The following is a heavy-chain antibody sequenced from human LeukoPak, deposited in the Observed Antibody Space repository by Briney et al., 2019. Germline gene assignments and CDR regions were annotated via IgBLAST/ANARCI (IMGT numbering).Heavy chain of an antibody. CDR1: GFTFSSYE. CDR2: ISSSGSTI. J-gene: IGHJ4*02. V-gene: IGHV3-48*03. CDR3: ARDSSSWPYYFDY. Sequence: HTGGSLRLSCAASGFTFSSYEMNWVRQAPGKGLEWVSYISSSGSTIYYADSVKGRFTISRDNAKNSLYLQMDSLRAEDTAVYYCARDSSSWPYYFDYWGQGTLVTVSS. D-gene: IGHD6-13*01.